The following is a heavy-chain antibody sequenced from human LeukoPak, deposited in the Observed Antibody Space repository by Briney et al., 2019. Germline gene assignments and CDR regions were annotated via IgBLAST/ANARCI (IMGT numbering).Heavy chain of an antibody. CDR1: GGTFSSYA. J-gene: IGHJ4*02. D-gene: IGHD4-17*01. V-gene: IGHV1-69*04. Sequence: SVKVSCKASGGTFSSYAISWVRQAPGQGLEWMGRIIPILGIANYAQKYQGRVTITADKSTSTAYMELSSLRSEDTAVYYCAKGAWVEDYGRVDYYFDYWGQGTLVTVSS. CDR2: IIPILGIA. CDR3: AKGAWVEDYGRVDYYFDY.